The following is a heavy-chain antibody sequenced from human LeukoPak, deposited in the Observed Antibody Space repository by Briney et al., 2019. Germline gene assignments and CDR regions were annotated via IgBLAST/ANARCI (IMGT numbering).Heavy chain of an antibody. J-gene: IGHJ4*02. D-gene: IGHD6-19*01. CDR2: IYYSGST. Sequence: SETLSLTCTVSGGAISSYYWSWIRQPPGKGLEWIGYIYYSGSTNYNPSLKSRVTISVDTSKNQFSLKLSSVTAADTAVYYCARRKYSSGWYFDYWGQGTLVTVSS. V-gene: IGHV4-59*01. CDR3: ARRKYSSGWYFDY. CDR1: GGAISSYY.